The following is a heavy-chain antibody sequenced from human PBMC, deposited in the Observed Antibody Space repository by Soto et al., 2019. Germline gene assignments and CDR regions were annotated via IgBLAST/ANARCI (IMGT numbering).Heavy chain of an antibody. J-gene: IGHJ4*02. V-gene: IGHV4-31*03. CDR3: ARSALIWVGFDY. D-gene: IGHD3-16*01. Sequence: PSETLSLTCTVSCGSISSGGYYWSWIRQHPGKGLEWIGYIYYSGSTYYNPSLKSRVTISVDTSKNQFSLKLSSVTAADTAVYYCARSALIWVGFDYWGQGTLVTVSS. CDR1: CGSISSGGYY. CDR2: IYYSGST.